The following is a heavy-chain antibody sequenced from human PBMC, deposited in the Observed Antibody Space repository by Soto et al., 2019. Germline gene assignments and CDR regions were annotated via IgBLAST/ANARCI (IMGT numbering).Heavy chain of an antibody. CDR1: GGSFSVYY. CDR3: ARDVDYDTHGDDYFDY. D-gene: IGHD3-22*01. J-gene: IGHJ4*01. Sequence: SETLSLTCAVYGGSFSVYYWSLIRQPPGKGLEWIGSIYHSGSTYYNPSLKSRVTISVDTSKNQISLKLSSVTAADTAVYYCARDVDYDTHGDDYFDYWGHGNFVTVSS. V-gene: IGHV4-34*01. CDR2: IYHSGST.